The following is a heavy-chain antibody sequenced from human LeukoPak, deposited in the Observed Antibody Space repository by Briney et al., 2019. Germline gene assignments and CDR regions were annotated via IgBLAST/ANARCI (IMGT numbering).Heavy chain of an antibody. CDR3: ARHMGLGYSYGYPYFDY. CDR1: GGSISSYY. CDR2: IYYSGST. J-gene: IGHJ4*02. V-gene: IGHV4-59*08. D-gene: IGHD5-18*01. Sequence: PSETPSLTCTVSGGSISSYYWSWIRQPPGKGLEWIGYIYYSGSTNYNPSLKSRVTISVDTSKNQFSLKLRSVTAADTAVYYCARHMGLGYSYGYPYFDYWGQGTLVTVSS.